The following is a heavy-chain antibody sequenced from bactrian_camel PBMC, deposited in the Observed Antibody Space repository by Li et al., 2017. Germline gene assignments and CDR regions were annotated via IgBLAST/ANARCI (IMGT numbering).Heavy chain of an antibody. CDR2: IDSEGTT. D-gene: IGHD5*01. Sequence: VQLVESGGGSAQAGGSLRLSCAASGSTDRNYCMGWFRQAPGKERERVATIDSEGTTNYADSLKGRFTVSQDNAENTLALQMNNVKPEDTARYYCAASQGWIPSAPFLRDGLDHAFWGYGTQVTVS. CDR1: GSTDRNYC. CDR3: AASQGWIPSAPFLRDGLDHAF. J-gene: IGHJ4*01. V-gene: IGHV3S53*01.